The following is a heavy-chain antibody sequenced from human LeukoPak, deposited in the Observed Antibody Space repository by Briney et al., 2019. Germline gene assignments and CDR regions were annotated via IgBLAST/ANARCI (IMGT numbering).Heavy chain of an antibody. CDR1: GGTFSSYA. CDR3: ASGRGDYGDPFDY. D-gene: IGHD4-17*01. V-gene: IGHV1-69*13. CDR2: IIPIFGTA. J-gene: IGHJ4*02. Sequence: ASVKVSCKASGGTFSSYAISWVRQAPGQGLEWVGGIIPIFGTANYAQKFQGRVTITADESTSTAYMELSSLRSEDTAVYYCASGRGDYGDPFDYWGQGTLVTVSS.